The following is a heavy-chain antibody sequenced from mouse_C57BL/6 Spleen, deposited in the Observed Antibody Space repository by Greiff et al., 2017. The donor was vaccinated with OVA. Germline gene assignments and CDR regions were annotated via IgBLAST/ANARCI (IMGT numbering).Heavy chain of an antibody. CDR2: INYDGSST. J-gene: IGHJ2*01. Sequence: EVQGMESEGGLVQPGSSMKLSCTASGFTFSDYYMAWVRQVPEKGLEWVANINYDGSSTYYLDSLKSRFIISRDNAKNILYLQMSSLKSEDTATYYCARDKANWSFDYWGQGTTLTVSS. V-gene: IGHV5-16*01. D-gene: IGHD4-1*01. CDR3: ARDKANWSFDY. CDR1: GFTFSDYY.